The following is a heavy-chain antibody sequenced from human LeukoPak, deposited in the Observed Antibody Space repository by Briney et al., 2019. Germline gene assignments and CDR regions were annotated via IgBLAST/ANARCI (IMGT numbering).Heavy chain of an antibody. V-gene: IGHV1-2*02. J-gene: IGHJ4*02. CDR3: ARGGAGSGYGFDY. CDR1: GYTFTGYY. CDR2: INPNTGGT. Sequence: ASVKVSCKASGYTFTGYYMHWVRQAPGQGLEWMGWINPNTGGTNYVQKFQGRGTMTRDTSINTAYMELSRLRSDDTAVYYCARGGAGSGYGFDYWGQGTLVTASS. D-gene: IGHD5-12*01.